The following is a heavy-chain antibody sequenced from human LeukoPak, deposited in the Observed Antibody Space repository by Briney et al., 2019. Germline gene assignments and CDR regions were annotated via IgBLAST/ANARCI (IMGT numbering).Heavy chain of an antibody. CDR1: GGSISSSSYY. CDR3: AREGYCSGTSCYNFNY. J-gene: IGHJ4*02. CDR2: IYYSGST. V-gene: IGHV4-39*07. Sequence: SETLSLTCTVSGGSISSSSYYWGWIRQPPGKGLEWIGSIYYSGSTYYNPSLKSRVTISLDTSKNQFSLNLSSVTAADTAVYYCAREGYCSGTSCYNFNYWGQGTLVTVSS. D-gene: IGHD2-2*02.